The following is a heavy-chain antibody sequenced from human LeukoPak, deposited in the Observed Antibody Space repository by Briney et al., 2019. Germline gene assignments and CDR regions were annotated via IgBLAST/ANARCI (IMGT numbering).Heavy chain of an antibody. V-gene: IGHV3-23*01. CDR2: ISGTGGTT. CDR1: GFTFSSYA. CDR3: AKFPRAVLVAGTLDY. Sequence: GGSLRPSCAASGFTFSSYAMTWVRQAPGKGLEWVSGISGTGGTTYYADSVKGRFTISRDNSKNTLYLQMNSLRAEDTAVYYCAKFPRAVLVAGTLDYWGQGTLVTVSS. J-gene: IGHJ4*02. D-gene: IGHD6-19*01.